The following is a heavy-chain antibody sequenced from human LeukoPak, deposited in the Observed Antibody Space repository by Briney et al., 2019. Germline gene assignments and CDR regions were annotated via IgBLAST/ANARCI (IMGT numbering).Heavy chain of an antibody. CDR1: GCTFSSYA. Sequence: SVKVSCKASGCTFSSYAMSWVRQAPGQGLEWMGGIIPIFGTANYAQKFQGRVTITADKSTSTAYMELSSLRSEDTAVYYCARDRKNQVLYHYYGMDVWGKGTTVTVSS. J-gene: IGHJ6*01. CDR2: IIPIFGTA. CDR3: ARDRKNQVLYHYYGMDV. V-gene: IGHV1-69*06. D-gene: IGHD2-2*02.